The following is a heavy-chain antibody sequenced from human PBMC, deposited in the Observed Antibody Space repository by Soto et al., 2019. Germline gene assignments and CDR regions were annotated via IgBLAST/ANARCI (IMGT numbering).Heavy chain of an antibody. Sequence: EVQLLESGGGLVQPGGSLRLSCAASGFTFSSYAMSWVRQAPGKGLEWVSAISGSGGSTYYADSVKGRFTISRDNSKNTLYLQMNSLRAEDTAVYYCAKGPRGSQWLSSIFDYWGQGTLVTVSS. D-gene: IGHD6-19*01. CDR2: ISGSGGST. CDR1: GFTFSSYA. CDR3: AKGPRGSQWLSSIFDY. J-gene: IGHJ4*02. V-gene: IGHV3-23*01.